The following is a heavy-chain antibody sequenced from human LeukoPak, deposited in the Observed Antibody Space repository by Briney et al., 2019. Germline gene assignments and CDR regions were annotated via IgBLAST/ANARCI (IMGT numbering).Heavy chain of an antibody. D-gene: IGHD1-26*01. CDR3: GATGVLLSNWFDP. CDR1: GFTFSSYA. Sequence: PGRSLRLSCAASGFTFSSYAMSWVRQAPGKGLEWVSAISGSGHSIYYADSVKGRFTISRDNSKNTLYLQMNSLRAEDTAVYYCGATGVLLSNWFDPWGQGTLVTVSS. CDR2: ISGSGHSI. J-gene: IGHJ5*02. V-gene: IGHV3-23*01.